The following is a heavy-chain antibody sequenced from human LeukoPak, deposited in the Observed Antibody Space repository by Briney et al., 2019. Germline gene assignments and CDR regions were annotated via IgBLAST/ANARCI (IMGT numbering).Heavy chain of an antibody. Sequence: GGSLRLSCETSGFTFSNYAMHWVRQAPGKGLEWVSLIWYDGSNKYYADSVRGRFTISRDNSKNTLYLQMNSLRAEDTAVYYCARDPSGVTYNFFDYWGQGTLVTVSS. V-gene: IGHV3-33*01. D-gene: IGHD5-18*01. CDR1: GFTFSNYA. J-gene: IGHJ4*02. CDR3: ARDPSGVTYNFFDY. CDR2: IWYDGSNK.